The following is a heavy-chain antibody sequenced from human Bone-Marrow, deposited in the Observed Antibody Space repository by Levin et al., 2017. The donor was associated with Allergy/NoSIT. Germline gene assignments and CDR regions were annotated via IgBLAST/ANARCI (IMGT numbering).Heavy chain of an antibody. CDR3: VRGSTSPDR. CDR1: GFIFPKYG. Sequence: PGGSLRLSCAASGFIFPKYGMTWVRQAPGKGLEWVAAISMSGSSTDYADSVNGRFTISRDNRRDTLYLQMNSLRPEDTALYFCVRGSTSPDRWGQGTLVSVSS. V-gene: IGHV3-23*01. D-gene: IGHD3-16*01. CDR2: ISMSGSST. J-gene: IGHJ5*02.